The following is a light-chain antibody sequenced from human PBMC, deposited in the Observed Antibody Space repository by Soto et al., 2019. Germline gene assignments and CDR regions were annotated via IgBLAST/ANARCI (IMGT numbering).Light chain of an antibody. CDR3: SSHGGANNFYV. Sequence: QSALTQPPSASGSPGQSVTISCTVTSSDIGAYDYVSWYQQHPGKVPKLIIYEVTKRPSGVPDRFSASKSGNTASLTVSGLQAEDEADYYCSSHGGANNFYVFGTGTKVTVL. J-gene: IGLJ1*01. CDR1: SSDIGAYDY. V-gene: IGLV2-8*01. CDR2: EVT.